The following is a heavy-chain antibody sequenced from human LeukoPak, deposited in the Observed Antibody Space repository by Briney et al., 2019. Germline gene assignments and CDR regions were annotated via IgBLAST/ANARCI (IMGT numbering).Heavy chain of an antibody. CDR3: AKVYCSGGSCYGTGNYYYMDV. J-gene: IGHJ6*03. V-gene: IGHV3-30*02. Sequence: GGSLRLSCAASGFTFNTYSMNWVRQAPGKGLEWVAFIRYDGDNKYYADSVKGRFTISRDNSKNTLYLQMNSLRVEDTAVYYCAKVYCSGGSCYGTGNYYYMDVWGKGTTVTISS. D-gene: IGHD2-15*01. CDR2: IRYDGDNK. CDR1: GFTFNTYS.